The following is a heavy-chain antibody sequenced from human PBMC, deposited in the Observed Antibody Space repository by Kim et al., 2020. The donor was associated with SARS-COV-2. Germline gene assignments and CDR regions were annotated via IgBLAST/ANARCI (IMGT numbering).Heavy chain of an antibody. Sequence: SETLSLTCTVSGASIISYYWSWIRQSPGKGLEWIGYIHYSGRTNYSPSLDTRVTMSMDTSKNQFSLKLTSMTAADTALYYCVRDLANWGFDYWGQGLLVTVSS. CDR2: IHYSGRT. D-gene: IGHD7-27*01. J-gene: IGHJ4*02. CDR1: GASIISYY. V-gene: IGHV4-59*01. CDR3: VRDLANWGFDY.